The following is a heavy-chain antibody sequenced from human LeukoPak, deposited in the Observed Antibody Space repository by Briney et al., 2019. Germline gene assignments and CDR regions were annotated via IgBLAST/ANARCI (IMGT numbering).Heavy chain of an antibody. J-gene: IGHJ4*02. D-gene: IGHD5-12*01. CDR3: ARRVIVATLDY. V-gene: IGHV4-39*01. CDR1: GGLHSSSNYY. Sequence: SQTLSLTCTVCGGLHSSSNYYGAWIRQPPGKGLEWIGSILYSGTTFYNPSLKSRVTISVDRSRNQFSLKLTSVTAADTAVYYCARRVIVATLDYRGQGTLVTVSS. CDR2: ILYSGTT.